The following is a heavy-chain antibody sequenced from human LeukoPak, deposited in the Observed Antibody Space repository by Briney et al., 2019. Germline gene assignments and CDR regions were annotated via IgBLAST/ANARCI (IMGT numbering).Heavy chain of an antibody. V-gene: IGHV1-69*04. CDR3: ARDLSGSYYSYFDY. CDR2: IIPILGIA. D-gene: IGHD1-26*01. CDR1: GGTFSSYA. Sequence: SVKVSCKASGGTFSSYAISWVRQAPGQGLEWMGRIIPILGIANYAQKLQGRVTMTTDTSTSTAYMELRSLRSDDTAVYYCARDLSGSYYSYFDYWGQGTLVTVSS. J-gene: IGHJ4*02.